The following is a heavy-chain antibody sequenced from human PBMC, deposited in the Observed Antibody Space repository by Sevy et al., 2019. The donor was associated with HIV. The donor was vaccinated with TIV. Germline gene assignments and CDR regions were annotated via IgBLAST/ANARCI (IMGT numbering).Heavy chain of an antibody. Sequence: SETLSLTCTVSGGSIRSGRYYWTWIRQPAGKGLEWIGRIFPSGGSNFNPSMMSRVSMSIDASKKQFSLRLTSVTAADTAVYYCARAEGVGYNYGYFDSWGPGTLVTVSS. CDR2: IFPSGGS. D-gene: IGHD5-12*01. J-gene: IGHJ4*02. CDR3: ARAEGVGYNYGYFDS. CDR1: GGSIRSGRYY. V-gene: IGHV4-61*02.